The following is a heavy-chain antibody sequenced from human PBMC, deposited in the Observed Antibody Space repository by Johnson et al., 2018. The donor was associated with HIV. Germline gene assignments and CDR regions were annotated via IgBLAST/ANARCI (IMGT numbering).Heavy chain of an antibody. Sequence: QMLLVESGGGVVQPGRSLRLSCAASGFTFSSYAMHWVRQAPGKGLELVAVISYDGSNKYSADSVKGRFTISRDNSKNTLYLQMNSLRAEDTAVYYCAKDRPLYVLHLFGAFDIWGQGTMVTVSS. V-gene: IGHV3-30*04. CDR1: GFTFSSYA. CDR3: AKDRPLYVLHLFGAFDI. D-gene: IGHD2-15*01. J-gene: IGHJ3*02. CDR2: ISYDGSNK.